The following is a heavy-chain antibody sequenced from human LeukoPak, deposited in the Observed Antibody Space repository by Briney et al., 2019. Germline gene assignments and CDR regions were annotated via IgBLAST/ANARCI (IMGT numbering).Heavy chain of an antibody. D-gene: IGHD3-16*02. CDR3: ARHIGGGIEDMDV. CDR1: GGSPGTYN. CDR2: IYVTGST. V-gene: IGHV4-59*08. J-gene: IGHJ6*03. Sequence: SGTLSLTSTVSGGSPGTYNWSWIRQSPGKGLGWIGYIYVTGSTRYNPYLQSRVTISVDTSRNQFFLKMSSVTAADTAVYYCARHIGGGIEDMDVWGKGTKVTVSS.